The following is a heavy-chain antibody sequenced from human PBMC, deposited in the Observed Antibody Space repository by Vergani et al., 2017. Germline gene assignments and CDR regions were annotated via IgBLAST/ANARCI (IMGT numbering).Heavy chain of an antibody. J-gene: IGHJ4*02. CDR1: GFTFSSHA. V-gene: IGHV3-23*04. CDR3: GRGSDNYN. D-gene: IGHD5-24*01. CDR2: IKNTGDST. Sequence: VGAGGGLVQPGGSLRLSCTASGFTFSSHAMSWVRQGHGQGLEWVSSIKNTGDSTHYADSVKGRFTISRDNSKNTLYLQMNSLRVEDTAVYYCGRGSDNYNWGQGTLVTVSS.